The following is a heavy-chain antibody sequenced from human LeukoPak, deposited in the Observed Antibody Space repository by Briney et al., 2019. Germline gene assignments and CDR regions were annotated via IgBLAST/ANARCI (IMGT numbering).Heavy chain of an antibody. V-gene: IGHV4-34*01. D-gene: IGHD1-26*01. CDR3: ARGVGTGSYFFN. Sequence: SETLSLTCAVYGGSFNGYYWTWIRQPPGKGLEWIGEINRGGDTNYNPSLKSRVTISVDTSKTQVSQKLNSVTAADTALYYCARGVGTGSYFFNWGQGTLVTVSS. J-gene: IGHJ4*02. CDR1: GGSFNGYY. CDR2: INRGGDT.